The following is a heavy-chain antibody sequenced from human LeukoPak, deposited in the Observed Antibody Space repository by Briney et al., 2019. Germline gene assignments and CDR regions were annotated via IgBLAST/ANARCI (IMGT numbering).Heavy chain of an antibody. V-gene: IGHV3-9*01. CDR3: AKGGSGGGY. CDR2: ISWNSGSI. D-gene: IGHD1-1*01. Sequence: GGSLRLSCAASGFTFDDFVMHWVRRAPGKGLEWVSGISWNSGSIGYADSVKGRFTISRDNAKNSLYLQMNSLRAEDTALYYCAKGGSGGGYWGQGTLVTVSS. CDR1: GFTFDDFV. J-gene: IGHJ4*02.